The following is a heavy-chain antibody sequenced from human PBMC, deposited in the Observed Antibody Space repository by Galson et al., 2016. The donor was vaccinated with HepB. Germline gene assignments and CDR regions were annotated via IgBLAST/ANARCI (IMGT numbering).Heavy chain of an antibody. CDR1: GYTVGSDF. J-gene: IGHJ4*02. V-gene: IGHV3-53*01. Sequence: SLRLSCAASGYTVGSDFMTWVRQAPGKGLEWVSMFHGGANTYYADSVKGRFTISRDTSKNTLYLQMNSLSVEGTAIYYCASRAAWGQGTLVTVSS. CDR3: ASRAA. D-gene: IGHD2-15*01. CDR2: FHGGANT.